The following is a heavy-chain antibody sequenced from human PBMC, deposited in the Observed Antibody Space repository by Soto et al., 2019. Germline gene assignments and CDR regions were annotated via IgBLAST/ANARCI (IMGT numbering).Heavy chain of an antibody. V-gene: IGHV4-34*01. CDR2: INHSGST. Sequence: SETLSLTCAVYGGSFSGYYWSWIRQPPGKGLEWIGEINHSGSTNYNPSLKSRVTISVDTSKNQFSLKLSSVTAADTAVYYCARVGNTMVRGVYYFDYWGQGTLVTVSS. CDR3: ARVGNTMVRGVYYFDY. CDR1: GGSFSGYY. D-gene: IGHD3-10*01. J-gene: IGHJ4*02.